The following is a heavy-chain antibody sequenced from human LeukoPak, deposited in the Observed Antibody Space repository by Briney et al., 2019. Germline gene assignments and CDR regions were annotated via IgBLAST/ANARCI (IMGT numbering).Heavy chain of an antibody. CDR2: ISGSGGST. CDR1: GFTFSSYA. J-gene: IGHJ4*02. D-gene: IGHD1-26*01. Sequence: GSLRLSCAASGFTFSSYAMSWVRQAPGKGLEWVSAISGSGGSTYYADSVKGRFTISRDNSKNTLYLQMNSLRAEDTAVYYCAKDESRAATASTIFDYWGQGTLVTVSS. V-gene: IGHV3-23*01. CDR3: AKDESRAATASTIFDY.